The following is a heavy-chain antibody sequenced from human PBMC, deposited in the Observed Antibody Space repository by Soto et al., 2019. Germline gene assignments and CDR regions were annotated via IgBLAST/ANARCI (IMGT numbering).Heavy chain of an antibody. Sequence: SGPTLVNPTQTLTLTCTFSGFSLSSHGMRVSWIRQPPGKALEWLARIDWDDDKVYSPSLKPRLTISKDTSKNQVVLKVTNVDPVDTATYYCARTYRYYDPVFDVWGQGTMVTVSS. CDR1: GFSLSSHGMR. CDR2: IDWDDDK. CDR3: ARTYRYYDPVFDV. D-gene: IGHD3-22*01. V-gene: IGHV2-70*04. J-gene: IGHJ3*01.